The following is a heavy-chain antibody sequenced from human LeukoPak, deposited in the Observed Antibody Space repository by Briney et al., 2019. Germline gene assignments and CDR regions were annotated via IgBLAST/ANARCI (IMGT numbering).Heavy chain of an antibody. Sequence: GASVKVSRKASGYTFTSYGTSWVRQAPGQGLEWMGWISAYNGNTNYAQKLQGRVTMTTDTSTSTAYMELRSLRSDDTAVYYCARDLFYYDSSGPFDYWGQGTLVTVSS. CDR3: ARDLFYYDSSGPFDY. CDR2: ISAYNGNT. V-gene: IGHV1-18*01. J-gene: IGHJ4*02. D-gene: IGHD3-22*01. CDR1: GYTFTSYG.